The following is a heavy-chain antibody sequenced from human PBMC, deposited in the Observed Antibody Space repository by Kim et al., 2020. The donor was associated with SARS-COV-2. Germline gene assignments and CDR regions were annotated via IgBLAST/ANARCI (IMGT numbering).Heavy chain of an antibody. D-gene: IGHD3-10*01. CDR3: ARSFPYGSRNYYYGMDV. Sequence: SETLSLTCTVSGGSISSYYWSWIRQPPVKGLEWIGYIYYSGSTNYNPSLKSRVTISVDTSKNQFSLKLSSVTAADTAVYYCARSFPYGSRNYYYGMDVWGQGSTVTVSS. J-gene: IGHJ6*02. CDR2: IYYSGST. CDR1: GGSISSYY. V-gene: IGHV4-59*08.